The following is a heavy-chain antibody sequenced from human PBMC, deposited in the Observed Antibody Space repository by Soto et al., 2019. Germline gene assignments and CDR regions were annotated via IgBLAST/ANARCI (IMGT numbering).Heavy chain of an antibody. CDR2: IIPILGIA. Sequence: QVQLVQSGAEVKKPGSSVKVSCKASGGTFSSYTISWVRQAPGQGLEWMGRIIPILGIANYAQKFQGRVTITADKATSTAYGELSSLRSEDTAVYYGARADTAMGDYYYYCMDVWGQGTTVTVSS. CDR3: ARADTAMGDYYYYCMDV. V-gene: IGHV1-69*02. D-gene: IGHD5-18*01. J-gene: IGHJ6*02. CDR1: GGTFSSYT.